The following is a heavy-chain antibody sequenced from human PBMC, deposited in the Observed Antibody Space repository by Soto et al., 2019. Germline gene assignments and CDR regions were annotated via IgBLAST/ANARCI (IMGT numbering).Heavy chain of an antibody. CDR3: ASQVGATRPFDY. CDR1: GGSNSSGGYY. V-gene: IGHV4-31*03. J-gene: IGHJ4*02. CDR2: IYYSGST. Sequence: SETLSLTCTVSGGSNSSGGYYWSWIRQHPGKGLEWIGYIYYSGSTYYNPSLKSRVTISVDTSKNQFSLKLSSVTAADTAVYYCASQVGATRPFDYWGQGTLVTVSS. D-gene: IGHD1-26*01.